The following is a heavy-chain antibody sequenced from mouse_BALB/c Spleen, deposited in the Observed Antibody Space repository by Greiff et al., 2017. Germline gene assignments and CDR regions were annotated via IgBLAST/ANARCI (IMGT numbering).Heavy chain of an antibody. CDR1: GFTFSSYT. Sequence: EVKVVESGGGLVKPGGSLKLSCAASGFTFSSYTMSWVRQTPEKRLEWVATISSGGSYTYYPDSVKGRFTISRDNAKNTLYLQMSSLKSEDTAMYYCTKAGDRYFDVWGAGTTVTVSS. CDR3: TKAGDRYFDV. CDR2: ISSGGSYT. V-gene: IGHV5-6-4*01. J-gene: IGHJ1*01.